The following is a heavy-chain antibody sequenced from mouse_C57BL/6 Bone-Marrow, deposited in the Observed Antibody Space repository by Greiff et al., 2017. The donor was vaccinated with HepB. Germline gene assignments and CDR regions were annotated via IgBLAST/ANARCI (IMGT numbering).Heavy chain of an antibody. Sequence: VQLQQPGAELVKPGASVKLSCKASGYTFTSYWMHWVKQRPGRGLEWIGRIDPNSGGTKYNEKFKSKATLTVDKPSSTAYMQLSSLTSEDSAVYYCESRREDYYSNYYYAMDYWGQGTSVTVSS. CDR2: IDPNSGGT. J-gene: IGHJ4*01. D-gene: IGHD2-5*01. V-gene: IGHV1-72*01. CDR3: ESRREDYYSNYYYAMDY. CDR1: GYTFTSYW.